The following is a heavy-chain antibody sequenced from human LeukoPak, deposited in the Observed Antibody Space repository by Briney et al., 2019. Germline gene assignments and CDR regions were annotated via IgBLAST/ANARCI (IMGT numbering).Heavy chain of an antibody. CDR3: ARMTYLWGCSSTSCLTPFDY. J-gene: IGHJ4*02. CDR2: IKQDGSEK. D-gene: IGHD2-2*01. CDR1: GFTFSSYW. V-gene: IGHV3-7*01. Sequence: GGSLRLSCAASGFTFSSYWMSWVRQAPGKGLEWVANIKQDGSEKYYVDSVKGRFTISRDNAKNSLYLQMNSLRAEDTAVYYCARMTYLWGCSSTSCLTPFDYWGQGTLVTASS.